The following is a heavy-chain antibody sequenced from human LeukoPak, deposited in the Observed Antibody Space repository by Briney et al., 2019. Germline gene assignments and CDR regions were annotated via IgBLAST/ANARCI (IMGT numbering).Heavy chain of an antibody. V-gene: IGHV1-46*01. Sequence: GASVKVSCKASGYTFTSYYMHWVRQAPGQGLEWMGIINPSGGSTSYAQKLQGRVTMTTDTSTSTAYMELRSLRSDDTAVYYCASFGAGYGSGSYYYYGMDVWGQGTTVTVSS. CDR2: INPSGGST. CDR1: GYTFTSYY. CDR3: ASFGAGYGSGSYYYYGMDV. J-gene: IGHJ6*02. D-gene: IGHD3-10*01.